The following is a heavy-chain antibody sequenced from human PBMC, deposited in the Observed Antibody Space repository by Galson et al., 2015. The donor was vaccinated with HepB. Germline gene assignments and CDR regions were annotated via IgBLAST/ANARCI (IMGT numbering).Heavy chain of an antibody. V-gene: IGHV4-30-2*01. CDR2: IWHSGYT. CDR1: GGSISSGGYA. D-gene: IGHD6-13*01. Sequence: TLSLTCAVSGGSISSGGYAWSWIRQPPGKGLEWIGYIWHSGYTYYNPSLKSRVTILVDTSKNQFSLKLSSVTAADTAVYYCAREGAADPYWYFDLWGRGTLVTVSS. CDR3: AREGAADPYWYFDL. J-gene: IGHJ2*01.